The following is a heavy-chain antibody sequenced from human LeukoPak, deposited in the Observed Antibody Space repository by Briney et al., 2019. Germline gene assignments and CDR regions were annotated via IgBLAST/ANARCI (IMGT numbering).Heavy chain of an antibody. D-gene: IGHD6-19*01. CDR2: INCNVGST. CDR1: GFTSGDYG. CDR3: ARGTGIAVAASGY. Sequence: GSLRLSCAASGFTSGDYGMSWVRQAPGKGLEWVSGINCNVGSTGYEDSVKGRFTISRENAKNSLYLQMNSLRAEDTALYYCARGTGIAVAASGYWGQGTLVTVSS. V-gene: IGHV3-20*04. J-gene: IGHJ4*02.